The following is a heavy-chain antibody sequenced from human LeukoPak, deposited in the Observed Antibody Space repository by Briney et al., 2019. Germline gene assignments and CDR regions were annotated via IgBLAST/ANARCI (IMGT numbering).Heavy chain of an antibody. D-gene: IGHD2-2*01. Sequence: GASVKVSCKASGGTFSSYGITWVRQGPGQGLEWVGGIIPMFDITNYAQKFQGRVTITADESTSTAYMELSSLRSEDTAVYYCARVPGCSKTNCNEVAHYYPYMDVWSKGTTGTVSS. CDR2: IIPMFDIT. J-gene: IGHJ6*03. CDR3: ARVPGCSKTNCNEVAHYYPYMDV. CDR1: GGTFSSYG. V-gene: IGHV1-69*13.